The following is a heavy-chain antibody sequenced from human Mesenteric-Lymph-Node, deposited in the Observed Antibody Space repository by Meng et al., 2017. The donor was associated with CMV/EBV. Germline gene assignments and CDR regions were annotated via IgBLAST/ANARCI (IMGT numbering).Heavy chain of an antibody. CDR3: ARKPRELGAFDI. J-gene: IGHJ3*02. V-gene: IGHV4-61*08. CDR2: SSHTGST. CDR1: EDSVTRGDYL. Sequence: SETLSLTCTVSEDSVTRGDYLWSWIRQAPGARLEWIGYSSHTGSTIYNPSLRSRVSVLVDASNNRFSLSLTSMTAADTALYFCARKPRELGAFDIWGPGTLVTVSS. D-gene: IGHD3-16*01.